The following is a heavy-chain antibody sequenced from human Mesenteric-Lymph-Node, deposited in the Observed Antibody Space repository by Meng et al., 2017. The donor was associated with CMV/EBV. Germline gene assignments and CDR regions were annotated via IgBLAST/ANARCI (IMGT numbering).Heavy chain of an antibody. V-gene: IGHV3-30*02. D-gene: IGHD3-22*01. CDR2: IHFDGSIK. Sequence: GESLKISCAASGFTFSSYGIHWVRQAPGKGLEWVSYIHFDGSIKYYADSVKGRFTISRDNSKNTLYLQMSGLRAEDTAVYYCAKGMYYYDSRGLHDYWGQGTLVTVSS. J-gene: IGHJ4*02. CDR3: AKGMYYYDSRGLHDY. CDR1: GFTFSSYG.